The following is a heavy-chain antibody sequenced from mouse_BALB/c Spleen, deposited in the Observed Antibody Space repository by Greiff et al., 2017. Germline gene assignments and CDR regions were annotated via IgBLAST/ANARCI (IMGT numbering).Heavy chain of an antibody. V-gene: IGHV10-3*03. CDR1: GFTFNTYA. CDR3: VREGRYDGYPWYFDV. CDR2: IRSKSNNYAT. Sequence: EVQGVESGGGLVQPKGSLKLSCAASGFTFNTYAMHWVCQAPGKGLEWVARIRSKSNNYATYYADSVKDRFTISRDDSQSMLYLQMNNLKTEDTAMYYCVREGRYDGYPWYFDVWGAGTTVTVSS. D-gene: IGHD2-3*01. J-gene: IGHJ1*01.